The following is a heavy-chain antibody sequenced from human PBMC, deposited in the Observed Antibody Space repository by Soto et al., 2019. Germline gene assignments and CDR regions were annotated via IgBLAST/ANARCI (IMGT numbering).Heavy chain of an antibody. Sequence: PSQTLSLTCVISGDSVSSNSAAWNWIRQSPSRGLEWLGRTYYRSKWYNDYAVSVKSRITINPDTSKNQFSLQLNSVTPEDTAVYYCSIGRITMVRGVILGSHWFDPWGQGTLVTVSS. V-gene: IGHV6-1*01. D-gene: IGHD3-10*01. CDR2: TYYRSKWYN. CDR3: SIGRITMVRGVILGSHWFDP. J-gene: IGHJ5*02. CDR1: GDSVSSNSAA.